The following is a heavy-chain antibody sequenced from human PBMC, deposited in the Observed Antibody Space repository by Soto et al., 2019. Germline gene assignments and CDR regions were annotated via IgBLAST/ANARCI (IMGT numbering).Heavy chain of an antibody. CDR3: ARAVVVTEGYFDY. V-gene: IGHV4-59*01. CDR2: IYYSGST. Sequence: SETLSLTCTVSGGSISSYYWSWIRQPPGKGLEWIGYIYYSGSTNYNPSLKSRFTISVDTSKNQFSLKLSSVTAADTAVYYCARAVVVTEGYFDYWGQGTLVTVSS. D-gene: IGHD2-21*02. J-gene: IGHJ4*02. CDR1: GGSISSYY.